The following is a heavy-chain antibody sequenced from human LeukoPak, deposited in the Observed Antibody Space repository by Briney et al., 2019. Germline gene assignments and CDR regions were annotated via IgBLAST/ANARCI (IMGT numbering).Heavy chain of an antibody. J-gene: IGHJ2*01. CDR3: ASYEQSVSNWYFDL. CDR1: GFTFSSYG. CDR2: IWYDGSNK. D-gene: IGHD3-16*01. Sequence: SGGSLRLSCAASGFTFSSYGMHWVRQAPGKGLEWVAVIWYDGSNKYYADSVKGRFITSRDNSKNTLYLQMNSLRAEDTAVYYCASYEQSVSNWYFDLWGRGTLVTVSP. V-gene: IGHV3-33*03.